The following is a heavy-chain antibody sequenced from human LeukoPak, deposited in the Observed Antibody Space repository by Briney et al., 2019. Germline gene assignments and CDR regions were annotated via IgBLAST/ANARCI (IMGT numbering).Heavy chain of an antibody. CDR2: INPIFGTA. D-gene: IGHD2-2*01. V-gene: IGHV1-69*01. Sequence: ASVKVSCKASGGTFSSYAISWVRQAPGQGLEWMGGINPIFGTANYAQKFQGRVTITADESTSTAYMELSSLRSEDTAVYYCATPAGYCSSTSCFSFDYWGQGTLVTVSS. CDR3: ATPAGYCSSTSCFSFDY. J-gene: IGHJ4*02. CDR1: GGTFSSYA.